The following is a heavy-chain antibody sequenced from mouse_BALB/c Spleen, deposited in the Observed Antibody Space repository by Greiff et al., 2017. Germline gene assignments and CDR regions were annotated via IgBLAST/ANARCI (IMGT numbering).Heavy chain of an antibody. CDR1: GYSITSDYA. CDR2: ISYSGST. J-gene: IGHJ2*01. D-gene: IGHD2-12*01. V-gene: IGHV3-2*02. CDR3: ARNDVGYYFDY. Sequence: EVKLMESGPGLVKPSQSLCLTCTVTGYSITSDYAWNWIRQFPGNKLEWMGYISYSGSTSYNPSLKSRISITRDTSKNQFFLQLNSVTTEDTATYYCARNDVGYYFDYWGQGTTLTVSS.